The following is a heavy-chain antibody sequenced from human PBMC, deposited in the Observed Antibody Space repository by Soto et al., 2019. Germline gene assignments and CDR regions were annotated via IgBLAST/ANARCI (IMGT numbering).Heavy chain of an antibody. V-gene: IGHV1-46*03. CDR1: GYTLSSYY. D-gene: IGHD6-19*01. CDR3: ARASVSGRRFDY. Sequence: ASVKVSFKASGYTLSSYYMHWVRQAPGQGLEWMGIIKTSDGSTTYAQRFQGRVTMTRDTSTSTVYMELSSLTSEDTAIYYCARASVSGRRFDYWGEGTLVTVSS. J-gene: IGHJ4*02. CDR2: IKTSDGST.